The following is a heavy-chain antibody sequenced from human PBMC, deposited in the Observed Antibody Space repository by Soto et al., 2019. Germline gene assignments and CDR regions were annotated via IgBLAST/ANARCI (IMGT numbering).Heavy chain of an antibody. CDR2: IYYSGST. D-gene: IGHD2-2*01. Sequence: SETLSLTCTVSGGSISSYYWSWIRQPPGRGLEWMGYIYYSGSTNYNPSLKSRVTISVDTSKNQFSLKLSSVTAADTAVYYCARLGYCSSTSCYAAGAYYYYMDVWGKGTTVTVSS. V-gene: IGHV4-59*08. J-gene: IGHJ6*03. CDR1: GGSISSYY. CDR3: ARLGYCSSTSCYAAGAYYYYMDV.